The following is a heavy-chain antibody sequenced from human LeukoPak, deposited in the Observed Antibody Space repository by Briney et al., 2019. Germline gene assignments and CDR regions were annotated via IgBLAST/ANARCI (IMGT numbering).Heavy chain of an antibody. CDR2: ISGSGGST. V-gene: IGHV3-23*01. J-gene: IGHJ4*02. Sequence: QSGGSLRLSCAASGFTFSSYTMSWVRQAPGKGLERVSGISGSGGSTYYADSVKGRFTISRDNSKNTLYLQMNSLRAEDTAVYYCAKDLTQGYDSSGYYSGADYWGQGTLVTVSS. CDR3: AKDLTQGYDSSGYYSGADY. D-gene: IGHD3-22*01. CDR1: GFTFSSYT.